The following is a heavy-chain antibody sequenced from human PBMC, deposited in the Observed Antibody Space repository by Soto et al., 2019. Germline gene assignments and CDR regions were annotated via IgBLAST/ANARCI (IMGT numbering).Heavy chain of an antibody. V-gene: IGHV3-49*04. J-gene: IGHJ4*02. D-gene: IGHD5-18*01. CDR1: GFTIGDYG. Sequence: GGSLRLSCTSSGFTIGDYGLSWVRQAPGKGLEWVGLIRSRDYGGTTEYAAAVEGRFTISRDDSKSTAYLQMSSLRTEDTAVYYCARERIQLWLRRLDHWGQGTLVTVSS. CDR2: IRSRDYGGTT. CDR3: ARERIQLWLRRLDH.